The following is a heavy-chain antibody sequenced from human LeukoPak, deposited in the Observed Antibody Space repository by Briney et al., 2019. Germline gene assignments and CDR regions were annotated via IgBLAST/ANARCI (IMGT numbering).Heavy chain of an antibody. CDR2: IYYSGST. D-gene: IGHD4-17*01. Sequence: SETLSLTCTVSGGSISSYYWSWIRQPPGKGLEWIGYIYYSGSTNYNPSLKSRVTMSVDTSKNQFSLKLSSVTAADTAVYYCARHTTGFDYWGQGTLVTVSS. J-gene: IGHJ4*02. V-gene: IGHV4-59*08. CDR3: ARHTTGFDY. CDR1: GGSISSYY.